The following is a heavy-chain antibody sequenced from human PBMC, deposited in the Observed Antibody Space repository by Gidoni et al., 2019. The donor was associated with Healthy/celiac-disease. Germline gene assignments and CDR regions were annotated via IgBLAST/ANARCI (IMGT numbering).Heavy chain of an antibody. J-gene: IGHJ4*02. D-gene: IGHD2-15*01. Sequence: QVQLVQSGAEVKKPGSSVTVSCKASGGTFSSYALSWVRQAPGQGLEWMGGIIPIFGTANYAQKFQGRVTITADESTSTAYMELSSLRSEDTAVYYCARDRVSYCSGGSCPWDYWGQGTLVTVSS. V-gene: IGHV1-69*01. CDR3: ARDRVSYCSGGSCPWDY. CDR2: IIPIFGTA. CDR1: GGTFSSYA.